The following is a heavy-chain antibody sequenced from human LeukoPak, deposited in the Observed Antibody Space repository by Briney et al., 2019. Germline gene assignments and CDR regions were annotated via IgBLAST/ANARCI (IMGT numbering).Heavy chain of an antibody. CDR1: GGSVTSTNW. CDR3: AREGGPYRPLDY. CDR2: VHLNGNT. V-gene: IGHV4-4*02. Sequence: NPSETLSLTCGVSGGSVTSTNWWTWIRQPPGKGLEWIGEVHLNGNTNYNPSLYGRVTMSVDKSENHVSLRLTSLTAADTAVYYCAREGGPYRPLDYSGQGTLVTVTS. D-gene: IGHD6-25*01. J-gene: IGHJ4*02.